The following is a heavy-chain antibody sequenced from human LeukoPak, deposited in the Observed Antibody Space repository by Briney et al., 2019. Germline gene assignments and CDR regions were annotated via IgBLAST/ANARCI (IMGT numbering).Heavy chain of an antibody. Sequence: GGSLRLSCAASGFTFSNYGIHWVRQAPGKGLEWVAFISYDGGNKFYADSVKGRLTISRDNSMDTLYLQMNSLRAEDTAVYYCARSIMQGYYGMDVWGQGTTVTVSS. CDR3: ARSIMQGYYGMDV. CDR1: GFTFSNYG. CDR2: ISYDGGNK. V-gene: IGHV3-30*03. D-gene: IGHD3-16*01. J-gene: IGHJ6*02.